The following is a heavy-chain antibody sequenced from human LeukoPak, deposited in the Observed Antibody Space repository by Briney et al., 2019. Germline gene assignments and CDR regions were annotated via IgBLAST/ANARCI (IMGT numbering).Heavy chain of an antibody. D-gene: IGHD1-26*01. CDR2: ISLTGRT. Sequence: PSETLSPTCAVSGGSITSTNWWSWVRQPPGQGLEWIGEISLTGRTNYNPSLIGRVIMSLDESRNQLSLTLTSVTAADTAMYYCTRESGPYCPFGYWGQGTLVVVPS. V-gene: IGHV4-4*02. CDR3: TRESGPYCPFGY. CDR1: GGSITSTNW. J-gene: IGHJ4*02.